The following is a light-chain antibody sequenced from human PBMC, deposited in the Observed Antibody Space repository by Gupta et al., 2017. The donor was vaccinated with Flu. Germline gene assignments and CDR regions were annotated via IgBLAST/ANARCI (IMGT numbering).Light chain of an antibody. CDR2: GAY. CDR3: QQYGRSQTWT. CDR1: QSVSSSY. Sequence: VLTPSPGPLSLSPGESATLSCRASQSVSSSYLAWYQEKPGKAHRVRSEGAYSRATGIPDRLRGSGSGTDCTRTISRLETEEFAVYDCQQYGRSQTWTFGQGTKVEI. V-gene: IGKV3-20*01. J-gene: IGKJ1*01.